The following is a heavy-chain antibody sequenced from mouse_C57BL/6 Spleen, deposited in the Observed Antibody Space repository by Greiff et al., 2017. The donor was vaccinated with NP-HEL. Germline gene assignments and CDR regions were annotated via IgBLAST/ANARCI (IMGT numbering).Heavy chain of an antibody. CDR1: GYTFTSYW. V-gene: IGHV1-69*01. Sequence: QVQLQQPGAELVMPGASVKLSCKASGYTFTSYWMHWVKQRPGQGLEWIGEIDPSDSYTNYNQKFKGKSTLTVDKSSSTAYMQLSSLTSEDSAVYYCARWGTTALFDYWGQGTTLTVSS. CDR3: ARWGTTALFDY. CDR2: IDPSDSYT. D-gene: IGHD1-2*01. J-gene: IGHJ2*01.